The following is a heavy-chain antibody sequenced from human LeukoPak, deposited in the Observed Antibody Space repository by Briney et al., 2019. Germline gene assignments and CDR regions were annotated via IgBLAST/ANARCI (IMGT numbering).Heavy chain of an antibody. CDR1: GYTFTTYN. J-gene: IGHJ1*01. CDR3: ATAAQPRGYFLH. Sequence: GASVKVSCKASGYTFTTYNLAWVRQAPGQSLEWMGWISVNNGGTNYAQSLQDRVTLTRDTSTNTAYLELRSLRSDDTAIIYCATAAQPRGYFLHWGQGTLVTVSS. CDR2: ISVNNGGT. D-gene: IGHD2-2*01. V-gene: IGHV1-18*01.